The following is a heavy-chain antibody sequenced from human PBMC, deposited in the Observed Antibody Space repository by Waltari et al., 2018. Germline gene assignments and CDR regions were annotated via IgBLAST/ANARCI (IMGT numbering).Heavy chain of an antibody. CDR2: IKQDGSEK. CDR1: GFTFSSHL. Sequence: EVQLVDSGGGLVQPGGSLRLSCAASGFTFSSHLMSWVRQAPGKGLEWVANIKQDGSEKYYVDAVKGRFTISRDNAKNSLYLQMNSLRAEDTAVYYCARAGRTTGTAVGDWGQGTLVTVSS. V-gene: IGHV3-7*01. CDR3: ARAGRTTGTAVGD. D-gene: IGHD1-1*01. J-gene: IGHJ4*02.